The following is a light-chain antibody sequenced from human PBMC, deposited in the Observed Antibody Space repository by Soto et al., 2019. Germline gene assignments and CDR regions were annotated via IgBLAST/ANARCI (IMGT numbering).Light chain of an antibody. CDR3: QQANSFPLT. Sequence: DIQMTQSPSSVSASVGDRVSITCRASQGISNWLAWYQQKPGRAPKLLIYTGSSLQSGVTSRFSGTGSGTDFTLTISSLQLEDVATYYFQQANSFPLTFGGGTKVEIK. CDR1: QGISNW. V-gene: IGKV1-12*01. J-gene: IGKJ4*01. CDR2: TGS.